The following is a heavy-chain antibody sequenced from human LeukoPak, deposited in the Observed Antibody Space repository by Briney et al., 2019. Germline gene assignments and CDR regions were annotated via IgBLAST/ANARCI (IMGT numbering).Heavy chain of an antibody. CDR1: GFTFSYYW. V-gene: IGHV3-7*03. D-gene: IGHD1-26*01. J-gene: IGHJ4*02. CDR3: ARGHLWSRDY. CDR2: INQDGSQK. Sequence: GGSLRLSCAASGFTFSYYWMTWVRQAPGNGLEWVGSINQDGSQKFYLDSVKGRFTISRDNAKNSLSLQMNSLRAEDTAVYYCARGHLWSRDYWGQGTLVAVSS.